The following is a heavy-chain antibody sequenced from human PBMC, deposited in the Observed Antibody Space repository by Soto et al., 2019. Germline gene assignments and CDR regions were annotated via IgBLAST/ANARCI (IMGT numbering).Heavy chain of an antibody. D-gene: IGHD3-10*01. CDR3: ARGSLGSGSYPLDWFDP. V-gene: IGHV4-34*01. J-gene: IGHJ5*02. Sequence: SETLSLTCAVYGGSFSGYYWSWIRQPPGKGLEWIGEINHSGSTNYNPSLKSRVTISVDTSKNQFSLKLSSVTAADTAVYYCARGSLGSGSYPLDWFDPWGQGTLVTVSS. CDR2: INHSGST. CDR1: GGSFSGYY.